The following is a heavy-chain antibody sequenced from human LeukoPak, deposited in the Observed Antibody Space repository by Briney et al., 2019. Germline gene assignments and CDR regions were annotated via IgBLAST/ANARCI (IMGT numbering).Heavy chain of an antibody. CDR3: ARVGRRSGSYSYAFDI. J-gene: IGHJ3*02. CDR2: IIPIFGIA. Sequence: GASVKVSCKASGGTFSSYAISWVRQAPGQGLEWMGRIIPIFGIANYAQKFQGRVTITADESTSTAYMELSSLRSEDTAVYYCARVGRRSGSYSYAFDIWGQGTMVTVSS. CDR1: GGTFSSYA. D-gene: IGHD3-10*01. V-gene: IGHV1-69*13.